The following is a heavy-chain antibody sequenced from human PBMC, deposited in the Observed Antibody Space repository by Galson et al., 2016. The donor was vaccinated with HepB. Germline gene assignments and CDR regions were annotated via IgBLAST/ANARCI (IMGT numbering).Heavy chain of an antibody. CDR3: ARVDGFGEPLYLDY. Sequence: SLRLSCAVSGFTFSSFAMSWVRQAPGKGLHWVSTISSTGDSTYYAASVKGRFTISRDNSKNPLHLKMNSLRAEDTAVYYCARVDGFGEPLYLDYWGQGTLVTVSS. CDR1: GFTFSSFA. CDR2: ISSTGDST. D-gene: IGHD3-10*01. V-gene: IGHV3-23*01. J-gene: IGHJ4*02.